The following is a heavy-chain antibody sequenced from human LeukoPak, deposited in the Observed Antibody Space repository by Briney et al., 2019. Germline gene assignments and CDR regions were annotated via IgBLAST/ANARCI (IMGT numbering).Heavy chain of an antibody. CDR3: ARPDCSGGNCYLLTY. D-gene: IGHD2-15*01. V-gene: IGHV5-10-1*01. Sequence: PGESLKISCKGSGYSFANYWISWVRQMPGKGLEWMGRIDPSDSYTDYSPSFQGHVTISADKSISTAYLQWNSLKASDTAVYYCARPDCSGGNCYLLTYWGQGSLVTVSS. CDR1: GYSFANYW. CDR2: IDPSDSYT. J-gene: IGHJ4*02.